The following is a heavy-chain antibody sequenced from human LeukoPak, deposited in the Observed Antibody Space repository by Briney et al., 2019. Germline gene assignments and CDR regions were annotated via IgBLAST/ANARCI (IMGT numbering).Heavy chain of an antibody. CDR1: GDSISNSGWS. CDR2: MPYDENVADKGTP. Sequence: SETLSLTCIVSGDSISNSGWSWGWIRQPPGKGLEWIGTMPYDENVADKGTPSYNPSLRSRVTISADTSKNQLSLKVNSVTAAGTASYYCARLTLTGVGGRGWFDSWGQGTLVIVSS. D-gene: IGHD3-3*01. V-gene: IGHV4-39*01. CDR3: ARLTLTGVGGRGWFDS. J-gene: IGHJ5*01.